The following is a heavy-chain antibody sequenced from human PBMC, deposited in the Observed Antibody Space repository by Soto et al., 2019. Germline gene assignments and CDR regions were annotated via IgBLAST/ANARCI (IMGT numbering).Heavy chain of an antibody. D-gene: IGHD3-3*01. CDR3: ARDAPKYYDFWSGYSDYYYMDV. Sequence: GESLKISCAASGFTFSSYSMNWVRQAPGKGLEWVSSISSSSSYIYYADSVKGRFTTSRDNAKNSLYLQMNSLRAEDTAVYYCARDAPKYYDFWSGYSDYYYMDVWGKGTTVTVSS. CDR1: GFTFSSYS. CDR2: ISSSSSYI. V-gene: IGHV3-21*01. J-gene: IGHJ6*03.